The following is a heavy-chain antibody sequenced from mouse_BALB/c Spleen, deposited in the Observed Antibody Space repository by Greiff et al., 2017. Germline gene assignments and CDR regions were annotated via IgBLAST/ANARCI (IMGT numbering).Heavy chain of an antibody. D-gene: IGHD4-1*01. J-gene: IGHJ1*01. CDR3: ARRGDWDWYFDV. V-gene: IGHV1-80*01. CDR2: IYPGDGDT. CDR1: GYAFSSYW. Sequence: QVQLKESGAELVRPGSSVKISCKASGYAFSSYWMNWVKQRPGQGLEWIGQIYPGDGDTNYNGKFKGKATLTADKSSSTAYMQLSSLTSEDSAVYFCARRGDWDWYFDVWGAGTTVTVSS.